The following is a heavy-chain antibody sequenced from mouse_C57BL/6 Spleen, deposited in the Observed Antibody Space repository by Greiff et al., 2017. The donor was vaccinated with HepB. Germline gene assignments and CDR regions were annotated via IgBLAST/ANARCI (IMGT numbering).Heavy chain of an antibody. CDR1: GFTFSSYA. V-gene: IGHV5-4*03. CDR3: ARVQFITTVVRYFDV. D-gene: IGHD1-1*01. CDR2: ISDGGSYT. Sequence: EVNVVESGGGLVKPGGSLKLSCAASGFTFSSYAMSWVRQTPEKRLEWVATISDGGSYTYYPDNVKGRFTISRDNAKNNLYLQMSHLKSEDTAMYYCARVQFITTVVRYFDVWGTGTTVTVSS. J-gene: IGHJ1*03.